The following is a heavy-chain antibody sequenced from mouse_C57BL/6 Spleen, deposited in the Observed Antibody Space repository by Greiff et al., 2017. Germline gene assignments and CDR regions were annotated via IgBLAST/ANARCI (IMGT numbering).Heavy chain of an antibody. CDR1: GYTFTSYW. Sequence: VQLQQPGAELVRPGSSVKLSCKASGYTFTSYWMDWVKQRPGQGLEWIGNIYPSDSETHYNQKFKDKATLTVDKSSSTAYLQLISLPSEDSAVYYCARGASFDYWGTGTTLTVSS. CDR2: IYPSDSET. J-gene: IGHJ2*01. V-gene: IGHV1-61*01. CDR3: ARGASFDY. D-gene: IGHD3-3*01.